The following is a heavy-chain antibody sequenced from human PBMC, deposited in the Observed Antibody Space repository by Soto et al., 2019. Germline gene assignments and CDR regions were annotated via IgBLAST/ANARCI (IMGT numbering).Heavy chain of an antibody. D-gene: IGHD5-18*01. CDR3: ARGPKTSRDTAMVTGDY. CDR1: GYTFTSYY. J-gene: IGHJ4*02. CDR2: INPSGGST. Sequence: GASVKVSCKASGYTFTSYYMHWVRQAPGQGLEWMGIINPSGGSTSYAQKFQGRVTMTRDTSTSTVYMELSSLRSEDTAVYYCARGPKTSRDTAMVTGDYWGQGTLVTVSS. V-gene: IGHV1-46*01.